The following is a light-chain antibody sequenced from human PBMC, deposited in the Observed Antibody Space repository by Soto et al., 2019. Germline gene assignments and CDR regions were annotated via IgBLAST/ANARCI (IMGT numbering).Light chain of an antibody. CDR3: SSYTSTITLIV. CDR1: SSDIGNYKY. J-gene: IGLJ1*01. Sequence: QSVLTQPASVSGSPGQSITISCTGTSSDIGNYKYVSWYQQHPGKAPKLMIYEVANRPSGVSNRFSGSKSGNTASLTISGLQTEDEADYYCSSYTSTITLIVFGTGNKVTVL. CDR2: EVA. V-gene: IGLV2-14*01.